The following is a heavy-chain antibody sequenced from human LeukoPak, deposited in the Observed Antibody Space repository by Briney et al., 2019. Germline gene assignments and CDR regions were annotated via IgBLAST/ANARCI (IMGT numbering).Heavy chain of an antibody. CDR2: IYNSRST. CDR3: ARRNILTEGEAFDI. Sequence: GSLRLSCAASGFTFSSYAMSWVRQAPGKGLEWIGYIYNSRSTNYNPSLRSRVTISVDTSKNQFSLMLNSVTAADTAVYYCARRNILTEGEAFDIWGQGTMVTVSS. J-gene: IGHJ3*02. CDR1: GFTFSSYA. D-gene: IGHD3-9*01. V-gene: IGHV4-59*08.